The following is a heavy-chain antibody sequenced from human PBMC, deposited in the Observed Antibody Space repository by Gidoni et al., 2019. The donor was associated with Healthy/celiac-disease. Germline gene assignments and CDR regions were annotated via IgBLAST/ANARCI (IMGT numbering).Heavy chain of an antibody. D-gene: IGHD3-22*01. CDR1: GFTFSSYS. J-gene: IGHJ4*02. V-gene: IGHV3-30*04. CDR2: RSYDGSNK. Sequence: QVQLVESGGGVVQPGRSLRLSCAASGFTFSSYSIQWVRQAPGKGLEWVAVRSYDGSNKYYADSVKGRFTSSRDNSKNTLYLQMNSLRAEDTAVYYCARDQGITRIRPQPGTSFDYWGQGTLVTVSS. CDR3: ARDQGITRIRPQPGTSFDY.